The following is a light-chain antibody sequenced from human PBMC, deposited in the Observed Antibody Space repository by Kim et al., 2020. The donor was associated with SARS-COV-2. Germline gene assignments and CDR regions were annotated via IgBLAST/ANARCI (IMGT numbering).Light chain of an antibody. Sequence: PGQEVTISCSGSSSNIGNNYVSWYQQLPGTAPKLLIYDNNKRPSGIPDRFSGSKSGTSATLGITGLQTGDEADYYCGTWDSSLSVVFGGGTQVTVL. CDR2: DNN. V-gene: IGLV1-51*01. CDR1: SSNIGNNY. J-gene: IGLJ2*01. CDR3: GTWDSSLSVV.